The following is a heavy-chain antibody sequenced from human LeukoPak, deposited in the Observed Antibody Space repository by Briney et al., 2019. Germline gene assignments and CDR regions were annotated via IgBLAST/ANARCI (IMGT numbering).Heavy chain of an antibody. V-gene: IGHV3-64*02. Sequence: GGSLRLSCAASGFTFSTSPMHWVRQAPRKGLEYVSAISSNGGNTYYADSVKGRFTISRDNSNNTLYLQMGSLRAEDMAVHYCARDRGWYDYWGQGTLVTVSS. CDR1: GFTFSTSP. J-gene: IGHJ4*02. CDR3: ARDRGWYDY. D-gene: IGHD6-19*01. CDR2: ISSNGGNT.